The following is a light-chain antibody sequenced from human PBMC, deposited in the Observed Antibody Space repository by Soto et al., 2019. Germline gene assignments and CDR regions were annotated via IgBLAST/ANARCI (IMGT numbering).Light chain of an antibody. J-gene: IGLJ2*01. CDR2: EVN. CDR1: SSDVGSYNY. V-gene: IGLV2-8*01. Sequence: QSALTQPPSAVGSPGQSVTISCTGTSSDVGSYNYVSWYQQHPGKAPKLMIYEVNKRPSGVPDRFSGSKSVNTASLTVSGLQAEDEADYYCNSYGGSNNYVIFGGGNKLTVL. CDR3: NSYGGSNNYVI.